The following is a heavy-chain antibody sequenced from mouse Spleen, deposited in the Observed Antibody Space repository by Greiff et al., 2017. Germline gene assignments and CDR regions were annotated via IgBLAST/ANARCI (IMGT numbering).Heavy chain of an antibody. V-gene: IGHV5-6-2*01. D-gene: IGHD4-1*01. CDR1: GFTFSSYA. Sequence: EVKVEESGGGLVKPGGSLKLSCAASGFTFSSYAMSWVRQTPEKRLEWVAAINSNGGSTYYPDTVKDRFTISRDNAKNTLYLQMSSLRSEDTALYYCARRGTGTSWYFDVWGAGTTVTVSS. CDR2: INSNGGST. J-gene: IGHJ1*01. CDR3: ARRGTGTSWYFDV.